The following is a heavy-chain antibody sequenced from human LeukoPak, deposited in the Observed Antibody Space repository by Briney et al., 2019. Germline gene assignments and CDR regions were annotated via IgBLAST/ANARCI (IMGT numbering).Heavy chain of an antibody. Sequence: QPGGSLRLSCAASGFTFTNCAMSWVRQAPGKGLEWVSALSASGGSTYYADSVKGRFTISRDNSKNMLYLQMNSLRAEDTAVYYCAKSIVGVSGFGYWGQGALVTVSS. CDR2: LSASGGST. V-gene: IGHV3-23*01. CDR3: AKSIVGVSGFGY. CDR1: GFTFTNCA. D-gene: IGHD1-26*01. J-gene: IGHJ4*02.